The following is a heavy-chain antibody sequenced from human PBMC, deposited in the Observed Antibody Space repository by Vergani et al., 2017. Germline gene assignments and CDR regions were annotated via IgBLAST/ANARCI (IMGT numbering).Heavy chain of an antibody. Sequence: QVQLQESGPGLVNPSETLSLTCTVSGGSISSYYWSWIRQPPGKGLEWIGYIYYSGSTNYNPSLKSRVTISVDTSKNQFSLKLSSVTAADTAVYYCARGDSSPYYYYYYMDVWGKGTTVTVSS. CDR2: IYYSGST. CDR1: GGSISSYY. J-gene: IGHJ6*03. CDR3: ARGDSSPYYYYYYMDV. V-gene: IGHV4-59*01. D-gene: IGHD2-21*02.